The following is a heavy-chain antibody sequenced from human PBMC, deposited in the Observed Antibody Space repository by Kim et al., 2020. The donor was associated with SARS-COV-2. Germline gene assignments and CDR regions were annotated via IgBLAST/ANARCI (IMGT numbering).Heavy chain of an antibody. CDR1: GFTFSGYE. J-gene: IGHJ3*02. CDR3: AREKALVRGVIFPSSGAFDI. D-gene: IGHD3-10*01. CDR2: ISSSGGTI. Sequence: GGSLRLSCAASGFTFSGYEMNWVRQAPGKGLEWVSYISSSGGTIYYADSVKGRFTISRDNAKNSLYLQMNGLRAEDTAVYYCAREKALVRGVIFPSSGAFDIWGQGTMVTVSS. V-gene: IGHV3-48*03.